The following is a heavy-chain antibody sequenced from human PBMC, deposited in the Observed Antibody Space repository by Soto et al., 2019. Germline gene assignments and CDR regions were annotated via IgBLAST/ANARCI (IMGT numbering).Heavy chain of an antibody. J-gene: IGHJ6*02. Sequence: PSETLSLTCTVSGGSISSYYWSWIRQPPGKGLEWIGYIYYSGSTNYNPSLKSRVTISVDTSKNQFSLKLSSVTAADTAVYYCARSVHGSGWPRGYYYYGMDVWGQGTTVTVSS. D-gene: IGHD6-19*01. CDR1: GGSISSYY. CDR3: ARSVHGSGWPRGYYYYGMDV. CDR2: IYYSGST. V-gene: IGHV4-59*01.